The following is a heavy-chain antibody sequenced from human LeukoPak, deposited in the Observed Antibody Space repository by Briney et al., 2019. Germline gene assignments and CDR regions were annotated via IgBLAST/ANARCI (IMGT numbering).Heavy chain of an antibody. D-gene: IGHD1-26*01. CDR3: AREGLGGSYGLDNWFDP. V-gene: IGHV4-4*02. CDR1: GGSISSSNW. Sequence: PSGTLSLTCAVSGGSISSSNWWSWVRQPPGKGLEWIGEIYHRGSTNYNPSLKSRVTISVDKSKNQFSLRLSSVTAADTAVYYCAREGLGGSYGLDNWFDPWGQGTLVTVSS. CDR2: IYHRGST. J-gene: IGHJ5*02.